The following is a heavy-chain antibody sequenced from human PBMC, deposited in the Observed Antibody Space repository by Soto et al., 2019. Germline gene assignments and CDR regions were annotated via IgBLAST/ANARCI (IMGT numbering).Heavy chain of an antibody. V-gene: IGHV4-31*03. D-gene: IGHD2-2*01. CDR2: IYYSGST. CDR3: ARGYCSSTSCFDP. J-gene: IGHJ5*02. Sequence: QVQLQEPGPGLVKPSQTLSLTCTVSGGSITSGGYYWSWIRQHPGKGLEWIGYIYYSGSTHYNPSLTSRVTISVDTSKNQFSLKLSSVTAADTAVYYCARGYCSSTSCFDPWGQGTLVTVSS. CDR1: GGSITSGGYY.